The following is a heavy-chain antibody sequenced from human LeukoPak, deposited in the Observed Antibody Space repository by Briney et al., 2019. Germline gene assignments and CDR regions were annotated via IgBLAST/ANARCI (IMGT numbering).Heavy chain of an antibody. D-gene: IGHD3-22*01. CDR3: ARSEEDYYDSSGYLGGNWFDP. Sequence: ASVKVSCKASGYTFTSYGISWVRQAPGQGLEWMGWISAYNGNTNYAQKLQGRVTMTTDTSTSTAYMELRSLRSGDTAVYYCARSEEDYYDSSGYLGGNWFDPWGQGTLVTVSS. J-gene: IGHJ5*02. V-gene: IGHV1-18*01. CDR2: ISAYNGNT. CDR1: GYTFTSYG.